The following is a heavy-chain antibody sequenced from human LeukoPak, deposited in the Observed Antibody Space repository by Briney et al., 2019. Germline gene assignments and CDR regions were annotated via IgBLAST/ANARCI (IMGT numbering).Heavy chain of an antibody. CDR2: IYTSGST. V-gene: IGHV4-4*07. D-gene: IGHD1-26*01. CDR3: ARDWEVGATGYYFDY. J-gene: IGHJ4*02. CDR1: GGSISSYY. Sequence: SETLSLTSTVSGGSISSYYWSWIRQPAGKGLEWIGRIYTSGSTNYNPSLKSRVTMSVDTSKNQFSLKLSSVTAADTAVYYCARDWEVGATGYYFDYWGQGTLVTVSS.